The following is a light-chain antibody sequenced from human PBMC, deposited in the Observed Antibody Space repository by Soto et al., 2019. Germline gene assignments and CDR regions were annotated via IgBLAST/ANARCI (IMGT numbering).Light chain of an antibody. CDR3: QQYMSSVT. J-gene: IGKJ1*01. CDR2: GAS. V-gene: IGKV3-20*01. Sequence: VLTQSPGSLSLSPGQRATLSCRASQSVYTTFFAWYQKKPGQAPRLLIYGASKRATCIPDRFSGIGAETEFTLIISRMESEDFAVYYCQQYMSSVTFGQGTKVEIK. CDR1: QSVYTTF.